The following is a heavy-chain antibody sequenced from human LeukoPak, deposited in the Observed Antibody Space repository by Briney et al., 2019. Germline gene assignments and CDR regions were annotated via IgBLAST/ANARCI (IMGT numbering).Heavy chain of an antibody. CDR2: ISSSSSYI. J-gene: IGHJ3*02. CDR1: GFTFSNYK. V-gene: IGHV3-21*01. Sequence: GGSLRLSCAASGFTFSNYKMNWVRQAPGKGLEWVSSISSSSSYIYYADSVKGRFTISRDNAKNSLYLQMNSLRAEDTAVYYCARAPPYYYDSSGYYLGAFDIWGQGTMVTVSS. D-gene: IGHD3-22*01. CDR3: ARAPPYYYDSSGYYLGAFDI.